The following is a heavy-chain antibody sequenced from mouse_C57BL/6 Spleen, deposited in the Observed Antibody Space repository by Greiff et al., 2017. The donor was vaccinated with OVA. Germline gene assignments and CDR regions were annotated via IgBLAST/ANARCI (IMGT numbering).Heavy chain of an antibody. CDR2: IWSGGST. CDR3: ARSGNYEAWFAY. Sequence: QVHVKQSGPGLVQPSQSLSITCTVSGFSLTSYGVHWVRQSPGKGLEWLGVIWSGGSTDYNAAFISRLSISKDNSKSQVFFKMNSLQADDTAIYYCARSGNYEAWFAYWGQGTLVTVSA. V-gene: IGHV2-2*01. CDR1: GFSLTSYG. D-gene: IGHD2-1*01. J-gene: IGHJ3*01.